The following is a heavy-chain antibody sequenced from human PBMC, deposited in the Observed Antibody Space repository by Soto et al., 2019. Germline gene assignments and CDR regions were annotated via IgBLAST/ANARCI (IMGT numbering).Heavy chain of an antibody. CDR2: TYYRSKWYN. Sequence: QTLSLTCAISGDSGSSNSAAWNLIRQSPSRGLEWLGRTYYRSKWYNDYAVSVKSRITINPDTSKNQFSLQLNSVTPEDTAVYYCARGSIVAGPSKENYYYGMDVWGQGTTVTVS. CDR1: GDSGSSNSAA. CDR3: ARGSIVAGPSKENYYYGMDV. D-gene: IGHD2-21*01. V-gene: IGHV6-1*01. J-gene: IGHJ6*02.